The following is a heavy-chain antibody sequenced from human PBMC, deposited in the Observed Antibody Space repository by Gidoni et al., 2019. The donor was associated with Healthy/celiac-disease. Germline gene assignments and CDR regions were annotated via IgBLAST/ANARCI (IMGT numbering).Heavy chain of an antibody. J-gene: IGHJ5*02. CDR1: GGSLSSTNW. V-gene: IGHV4-4*02. Sequence: VQLQEWRPGLVTPLGTLSFTRAVAGGSLSSTNWWSWVRPPPGKGLEWIGEIYHSGSTNYHPSLKSRVTISVDKTKNQFSLKLSSVTAADTAVYYCARGMLVSTEGCWYWFDPWGQGTLVTVSS. CDR3: ARGMLVSTEGCWYWFDP. D-gene: IGHD5-12*01. CDR2: IYHSGST.